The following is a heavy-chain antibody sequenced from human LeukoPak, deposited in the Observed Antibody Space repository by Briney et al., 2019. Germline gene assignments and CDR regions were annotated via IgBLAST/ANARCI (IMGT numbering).Heavy chain of an antibody. CDR2: VIMDVSRT. J-gene: IGHJ4*02. D-gene: IGHD2-2*01. V-gene: IGHV3-64*01. CDR3: ARDGYTSCLDY. Sequence: GRSLRLSCAAAGFTFSNYSFHWARQPPGKGLESVSAVIMDVSRTSYANSGKGRFTISRDDSKNTLYLQMDSRRAEDMAVYYCARDGYTSCLDYWGRGSLVGVCS. CDR1: GFTFSNYS.